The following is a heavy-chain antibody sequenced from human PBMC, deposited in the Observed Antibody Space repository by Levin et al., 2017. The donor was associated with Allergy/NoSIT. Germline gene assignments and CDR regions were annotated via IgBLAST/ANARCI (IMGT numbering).Heavy chain of an antibody. CDR3: AKVRDPIMITFGGVIVSFGPRNYFDY. CDR2: ISGSGGST. CDR1: GFTFSSYA. J-gene: IGHJ4*02. D-gene: IGHD3-16*02. V-gene: IGHV3-23*01. Sequence: GGSLRLSCAASGFTFSSYAMSWVRQAPGKGLEWVSAISGSGGSTYYADSVKGRFTISRDNSKNTLYLQMNSLRAEDTAVYYCAKVRDPIMITFGGVIVSFGPRNYFDYWGQGTLVTVSS.